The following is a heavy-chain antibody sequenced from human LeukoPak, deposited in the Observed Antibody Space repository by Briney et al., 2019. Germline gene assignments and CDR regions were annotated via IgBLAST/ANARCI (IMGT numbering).Heavy chain of an antibody. V-gene: IGHV3-23*01. CDR3: AKLWSSAAAGTNFDY. J-gene: IGHJ4*02. CDR2: ISASGTNA. Sequence: PGGSLRLSCAASGFIFSTYAMTWVRQAPGKGLEWVSVISASGTNADYADAVKGRFTISRDNSKNTLYLQMNSLRAEDTAVYYCAKLWSSAAAGTNFDYWGQGTLVTVSS. D-gene: IGHD6-13*01. CDR1: GFIFSTYA.